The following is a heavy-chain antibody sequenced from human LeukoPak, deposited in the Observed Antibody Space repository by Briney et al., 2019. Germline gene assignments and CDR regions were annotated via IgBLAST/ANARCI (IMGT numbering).Heavy chain of an antibody. D-gene: IGHD5-24*01. CDR2: IKTKTDGGTT. V-gene: IGHV3-15*01. CDR1: GFTFSNAW. Sequence: PGGSLRLSCAASGFTFSNAWMNWVRQAPGKGLEWVGRIKTKTDGGTTDYAAPVKGRFTISRDDSKNTLYLQMNSLKTDDTAVYYCTTFVERWLQLRDLWGQGTLVTVSS. J-gene: IGHJ5*02. CDR3: TTFVERWLQLRDL.